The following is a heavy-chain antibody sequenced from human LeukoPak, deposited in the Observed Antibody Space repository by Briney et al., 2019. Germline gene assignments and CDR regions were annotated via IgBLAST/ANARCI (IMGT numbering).Heavy chain of an antibody. CDR1: GFTFSSYG. J-gene: IGHJ4*02. V-gene: IGHV3-23*01. Sequence: GGTLRLSCAASGFTFSSYGMSWVRQAPGKGLEWVSGISPSGDITCYADSVKGRFTISRDNSKNTLYLEVISLTAEDTAVYYCAKDDAWLRFGEWSQGTLVTVSS. CDR2: ISPSGDIT. D-gene: IGHD3-10*01. CDR3: AKDDAWLRFGE.